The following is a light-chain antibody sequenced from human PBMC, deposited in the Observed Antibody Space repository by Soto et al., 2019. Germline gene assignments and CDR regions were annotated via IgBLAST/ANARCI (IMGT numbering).Light chain of an antibody. Sequence: QSALTQPASVSASPGQSITISCIGTSSDIGGYSYVSWYQQHPGKAPKLLIRDVNYRPSGISARFSGSKSGNTASLTISGLQAEDEADYYCSSYTSSSPVVFGGGTKLTVL. CDR2: DVN. CDR1: SSDIGGYSY. V-gene: IGLV2-14*03. J-gene: IGLJ2*01. CDR3: SSYTSSSPVV.